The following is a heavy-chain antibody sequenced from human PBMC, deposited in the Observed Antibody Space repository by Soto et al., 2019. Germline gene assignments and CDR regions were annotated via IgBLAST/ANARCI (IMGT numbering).Heavy chain of an antibody. D-gene: IGHD3-10*01. CDR3: ARSRGIRGVNHGYYYYMDV. V-gene: IGHV4-34*01. Sequence: SETLSLTCAVSGGSFSGYYWSWIRQPPGKGLEWIGEINHSGSTNYNPSLKSRVTISVDTSKNQFSLKLSSVTAADTAVYYCARSRGIRGVNHGYYYYMDVWGKGTTVTVSS. J-gene: IGHJ6*03. CDR1: GGSFSGYY. CDR2: INHSGST.